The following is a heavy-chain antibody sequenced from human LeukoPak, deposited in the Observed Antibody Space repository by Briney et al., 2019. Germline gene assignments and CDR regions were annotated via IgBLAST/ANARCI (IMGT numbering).Heavy chain of an antibody. J-gene: IGHJ4*02. CDR2: INPNSGGT. CDR1: GYTFTGYY. V-gene: IGHV1-2*02. CDR3: ARGDFVILTGPD. Sequence: ASVKVSCKASGYTFTGYYMHWVRQAPGQELEWMGWINPNSGGTNYAQKFQGRVTMTRDTSISTAYMELRRLRSDDTAVYYSARGDFVILTGPDWGQGTPVTVSS. D-gene: IGHD3-9*01.